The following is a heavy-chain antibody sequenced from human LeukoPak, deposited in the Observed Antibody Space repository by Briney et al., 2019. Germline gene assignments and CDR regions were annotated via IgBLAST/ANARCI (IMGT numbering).Heavy chain of an antibody. CDR1: GYTFTGYY. CDR2: INPNSGGT. Sequence: ASVKVSCKASGYTFTGYYMHWVRQAPGQGLEWMGWINPNSGGTNYAQKFQGRVTMTRDTSISTAYMELSRLRSDDTAVYYCARRSSGYYPLDYWGQRTLVTVSS. CDR3: ARRSSGYYPLDY. J-gene: IGHJ4*02. V-gene: IGHV1-2*02. D-gene: IGHD3-22*01.